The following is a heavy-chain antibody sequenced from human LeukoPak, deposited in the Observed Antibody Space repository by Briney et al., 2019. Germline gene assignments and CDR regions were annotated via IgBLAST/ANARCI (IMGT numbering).Heavy chain of an antibody. CDR1: GYSFTSYW. CDR3: ATAAGNYYYYMDV. V-gene: IGHV5-51*01. D-gene: IGHD6-25*01. J-gene: IGHJ6*03. CDR2: IYPGDSDT. Sequence: GESLKISCKGSGYSFTSYWICWVRQVSGKALGWMGSIYPGDSDTRYSPSFQGQVTISADKSISTAYLQWSRLKAWDTAMYYCATAAGNYYYYMDVWGKGTTVTVSS.